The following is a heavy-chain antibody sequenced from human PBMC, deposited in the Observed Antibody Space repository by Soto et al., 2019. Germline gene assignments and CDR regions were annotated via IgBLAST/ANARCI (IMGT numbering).Heavy chain of an antibody. CDR2: IYYSGST. CDR3: ARGVPATQSLDY. V-gene: IGHV4-31*03. CDR1: GGSISSGGYY. J-gene: IGHJ4*02. Sequence: SETLSLTCTVSGGSISSGGYYWSWIRQHPGKGLEWIGYIYYSGSTYYNPSLKSRVTISVDTSKNQFSLKLSSVTAADTAVYYCARGVPATQSLDYWGQGTLVTVS. D-gene: IGHD2-2*01.